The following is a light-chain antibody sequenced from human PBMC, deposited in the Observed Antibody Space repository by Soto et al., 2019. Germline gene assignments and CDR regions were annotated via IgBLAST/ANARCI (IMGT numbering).Light chain of an antibody. J-gene: IGKJ5*01. CDR3: XHXXHXPXLX. V-gene: IGKV3-11*01. CDR1: QSVSSY. Sequence: EIVVTQSPVTLSVSPGGRARLSCRASQSVSSYLAWYQQKPGQAPRLLIYDASNRATGIPAGFSGSGSGTEFPPTISSLQPEASALHXRXHXXHXPXLXFRQGTRLEIK. CDR2: DAS.